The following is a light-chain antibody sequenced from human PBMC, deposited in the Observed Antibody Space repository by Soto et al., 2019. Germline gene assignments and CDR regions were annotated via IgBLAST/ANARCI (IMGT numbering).Light chain of an antibody. V-gene: IGKV3-20*01. Sequence: EIGLTQSPGTLSLSPGERATLSCRASQSVSSSYLAWYQQKPGQAPRLLIYGASSRATGIPDRFSGSGSGTDFTLTISRLEPEDFAVYYWQQYGSSPGTFGQGTKLEIK. CDR3: QQYGSSPGT. J-gene: IGKJ2*01. CDR2: GAS. CDR1: QSVSSSY.